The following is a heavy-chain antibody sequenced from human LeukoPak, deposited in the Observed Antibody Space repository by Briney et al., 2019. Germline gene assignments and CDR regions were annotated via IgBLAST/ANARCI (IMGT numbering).Heavy chain of an antibody. V-gene: IGHV3-30*02. CDR1: GFTFSYYG. J-gene: IGHJ6*03. Sequence: GGSLRLSCAASGFTFSYYGMHWVRQAPGKGLEWVAFIRYDGSNKYYADSVKGRFTISRDNAKNTLYLQMNSLRAEDTAVYYCARGTWATLYYYYMDVWGKGTTVTVSS. CDR3: ARGTWATLYYYYMDV. CDR2: IRYDGSNK. D-gene: IGHD5-24*01.